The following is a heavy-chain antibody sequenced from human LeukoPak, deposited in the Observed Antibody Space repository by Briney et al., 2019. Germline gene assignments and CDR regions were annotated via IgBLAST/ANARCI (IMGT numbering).Heavy chain of an antibody. J-gene: IGHJ5*02. Sequence: ASVKVSCKASGYTFTSYDINWVRQATGQGLEWMGWMNPNSGNTGYAQKFQGRVTMTRNTSISTAYMELSSLRSEDTAVYYCARAEAPDNWFDPWGQGTRVTVSS. CDR2: MNPNSGNT. CDR1: GYTFTSYD. V-gene: IGHV1-8*01. D-gene: IGHD1-14*01. CDR3: ARAEAPDNWFDP.